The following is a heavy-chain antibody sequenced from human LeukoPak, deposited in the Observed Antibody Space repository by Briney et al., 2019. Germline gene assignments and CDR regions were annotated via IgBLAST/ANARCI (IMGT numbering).Heavy chain of an antibody. CDR3: VKGARSRWYYFDY. V-gene: IGHV3-64D*09. Sequence: PGGSLRLSCSASGFTFSSYAMHWVRQAPGKGLEYVSAISGNGGSTYYADSVKGRFTISRDNSKNTLCLQMSSLRAEDTAVYYCVKGARSRWYYFDYWGQGTLVTVSS. J-gene: IGHJ4*02. CDR1: GFTFSSYA. CDR2: ISGNGGST. D-gene: IGHD6-13*01.